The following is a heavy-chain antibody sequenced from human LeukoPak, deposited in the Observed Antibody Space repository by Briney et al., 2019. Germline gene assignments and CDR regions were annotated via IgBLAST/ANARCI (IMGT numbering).Heavy chain of an antibody. D-gene: IGHD3-22*01. Sequence: PSETLSLTCTVSGGSISSSSYYWGWIRQPPGKGLEWIGSIYYSGSTNYNPSLKSRVTISVDTSKNQFSLKLSSVTAADTAVYYCAREDSRDYDAFDIWGQGTMVTVSS. V-gene: IGHV4-39*07. CDR1: GGSISSSSYY. CDR2: IYYSGST. J-gene: IGHJ3*02. CDR3: AREDSRDYDAFDI.